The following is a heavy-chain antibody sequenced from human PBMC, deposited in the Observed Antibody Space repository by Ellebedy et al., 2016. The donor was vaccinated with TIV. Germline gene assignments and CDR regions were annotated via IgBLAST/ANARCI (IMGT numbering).Heavy chain of an antibody. V-gene: IGHV3-7*01. CDR1: GFSLSDYF. D-gene: IGHD4/OR15-4a*01. CDR3: ARGGRWSLDF. J-gene: IGHJ3*01. CDR2: INQDGGVK. Sequence: GESLKISXAASGFSLSDYFMNWVRQAPGKGLEWVAIINQDGGVKYYVDSVKGRFTISRDNAKNSLFLHMNSLRAEDSAVYYCARGGRWSLDFWGQGTRVTVSS.